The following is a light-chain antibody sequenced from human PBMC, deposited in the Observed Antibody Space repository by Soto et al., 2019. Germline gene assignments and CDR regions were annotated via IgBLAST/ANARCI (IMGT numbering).Light chain of an antibody. CDR1: SSDVGVYDY. CDR2: EVS. CDR3: SSYTNSSPYV. Sequence: QSVLTQPASVSGSPGQSITISCIGTSSDVGVYDYVSWYQHHPGKAPKLLIYEVSNRPSGVSNRFSGSKSGNTASLTISGLQAEDEADYYCSSYTNSSPYVFGTGTKATVL. V-gene: IGLV2-14*01. J-gene: IGLJ1*01.